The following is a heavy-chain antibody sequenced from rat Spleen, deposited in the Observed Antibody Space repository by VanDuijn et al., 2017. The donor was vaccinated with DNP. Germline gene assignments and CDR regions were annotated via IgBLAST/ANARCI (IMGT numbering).Heavy chain of an antibody. CDR1: GFTFSNYG. J-gene: IGHJ2*01. Sequence: EMQLVESGGGLVQPGRSLKLSCAASGFTFSNYGMAWVRQAPTKGLEWVSSITTGGGNTYYRDSVKGRFTISRDNTKNTQYLQMESLRSEDTANYYCGTHDWTSWGQGVMVTVSS. V-gene: IGHV5S13*01. CDR3: GTHDWTS. CDR2: ITTGGGNT.